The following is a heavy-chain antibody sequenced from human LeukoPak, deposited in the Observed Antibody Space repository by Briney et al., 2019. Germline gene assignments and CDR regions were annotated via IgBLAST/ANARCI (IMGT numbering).Heavy chain of an antibody. V-gene: IGHV3-48*03. D-gene: IGHD6-19*01. CDR1: GFTFSSYE. CDR2: ISGSGSTI. CDR3: ARAGGREQWPEVYYYYYGMDV. J-gene: IGHJ6*02. Sequence: GGPLTLPWAALGFTFSSYEMNWVRQAPGKGRGGVSYISGSGSTIYYADSVKGRFTISRDNAKNSLYLQMNSLRAEDTAVYYCARAGGREQWPEVYYYYYGMDVWGQGTTVTVSS.